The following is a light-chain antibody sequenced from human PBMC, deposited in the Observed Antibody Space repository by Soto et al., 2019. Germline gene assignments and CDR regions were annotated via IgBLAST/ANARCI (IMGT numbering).Light chain of an antibody. CDR2: G. Sequence: QSVLTQPPSVSGAPGQRVTISCTGSSSNIGAGDPVHWYQQLPGTAPKLLVAGNRPSGVPDRFSVSKSGASAALAITGLQGEDEADYDGQSYDSCRSRRWVFGGGTKVTVL. CDR3: QSYDSCRSRRWV. V-gene: IGLV1-40*01. J-gene: IGLJ3*02. CDR1: SSNIGAGDP.